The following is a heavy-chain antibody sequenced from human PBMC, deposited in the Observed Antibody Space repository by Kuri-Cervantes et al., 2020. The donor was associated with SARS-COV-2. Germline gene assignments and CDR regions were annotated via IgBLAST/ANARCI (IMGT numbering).Heavy chain of an antibody. CDR2: IYYSGST. CDR3: AGSSGWSTYYYYGMDV. D-gene: IGHD6-19*01. Sequence: SETLSLTCTVSGGSISSYYWSWIRQPPGKGLEWIGYIYYSGSTNYNPSLKSRVTISVDTSKNQFSLKLSSVTAADTAVYYCAGSSGWSTYYYYGMDVWGQGTTVTVSS. V-gene: IGHV4-59*01. J-gene: IGHJ6*02. CDR1: GGSISSYY.